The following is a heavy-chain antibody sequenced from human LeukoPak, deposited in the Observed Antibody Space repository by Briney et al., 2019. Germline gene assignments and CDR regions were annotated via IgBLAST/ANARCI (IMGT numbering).Heavy chain of an antibody. CDR1: GYTFTGYY. D-gene: IGHD3-10*01. V-gene: IGHV1-2*02. J-gene: IGHJ3*02. Sequence: WASVKVSCKASGYTFTGYYMHWVRQAPGQGLEWMGWINPNSGGTNYAQKFQGRVAMTRDTSISTAYMELSRLRSDDTAVYYCASGWAGELLNAFDIWGQGTMVTVSS. CDR3: ASGWAGELLNAFDI. CDR2: INPNSGGT.